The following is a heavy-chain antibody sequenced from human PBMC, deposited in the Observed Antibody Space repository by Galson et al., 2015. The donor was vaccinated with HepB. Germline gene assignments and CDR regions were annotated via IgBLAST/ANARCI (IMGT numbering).Heavy chain of an antibody. V-gene: IGHV3-30-3*01. D-gene: IGHD3-22*01. Sequence: SLRLSCAASGFTFSSYAMHWVRQAPGKGLEWVAVISYDGSNKYYADSVKGRFTISRDNSKNTLYLQMNSLRAEDTAVYYCASDNGGSYYESSGYYYKYNWFDPWGQGTLVTVSS. J-gene: IGHJ5*02. CDR1: GFTFSSYA. CDR3: ASDNGGSYYESSGYYYKYNWFDP. CDR2: ISYDGSNK.